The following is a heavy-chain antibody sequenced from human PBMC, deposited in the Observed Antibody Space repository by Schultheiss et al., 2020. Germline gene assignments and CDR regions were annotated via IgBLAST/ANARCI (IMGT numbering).Heavy chain of an antibody. V-gene: IGHV4-61*02. Sequence: SETLSLTCTVSGGSISSGSYYWSWIRQPAGKGLEWIGRIYTSGSTYYNPSLKSRVTISVDTSKNQFSLKLSSVTAADTAVYYCARVSLMGGSGSYYPDYWGQGTLVTVSS. CDR2: IYTSGST. J-gene: IGHJ4*02. CDR1: GGSISSGSYY. D-gene: IGHD3-10*01. CDR3: ARVSLMGGSGSYYPDY.